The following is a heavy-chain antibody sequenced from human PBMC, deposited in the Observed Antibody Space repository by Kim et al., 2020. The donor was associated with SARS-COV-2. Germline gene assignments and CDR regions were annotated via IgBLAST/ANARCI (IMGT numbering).Heavy chain of an antibody. CDR3: ARDITDSTIDSRLECWFDP. CDR1: GDSFTGYY. CDR2: INPYSGAT. D-gene: IGHD5-12*01. Sequence: ASVKVSCKASGDSFTGYYIHWVRQAPGQGLEWMGRINPYSGATNYAQKFQGRVTMTRDTSISTAYMDLSSLISDDTAVYFCARDITDSTIDSRLECWFDPWGQGTLVTVSS. J-gene: IGHJ5*02. V-gene: IGHV1-2*06.